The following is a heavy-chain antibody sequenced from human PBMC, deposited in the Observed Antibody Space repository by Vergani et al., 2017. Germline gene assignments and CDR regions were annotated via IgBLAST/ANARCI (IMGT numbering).Heavy chain of an antibody. CDR1: GGTFSSYA. Sequence: QVQLVQSGAEVKKPGSSVKVSCKASGGTFSSYAISWVRQAPGQGLEWMGGIIPIFGTANSAQKFQGRVTITADESTSTAYMEMSSLRSEDTAVYYCAGGNVEMATGRRYYYYYGMDVWGQGTTVTVSS. J-gene: IGHJ6*02. CDR3: AGGNVEMATGRRYYYYYGMDV. V-gene: IGHV1-69*01. D-gene: IGHD5-24*01. CDR2: IIPIFGTA.